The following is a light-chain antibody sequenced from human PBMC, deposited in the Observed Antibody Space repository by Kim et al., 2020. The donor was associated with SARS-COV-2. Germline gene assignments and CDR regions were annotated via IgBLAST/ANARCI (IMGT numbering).Light chain of an antibody. J-gene: IGLJ2*01. V-gene: IGLV2-14*01. CDR1: SSDIGIYNY. CDR3: SSYTTSGTLL. CDR2: DVN. Sequence: QSVLTQPASVSGSPGQSITISCTGTSSDIGIYNYVSWYQQHPGKAPKLIIYDVNKRPSGVSNRFSGSKSGNTASLTISGLQAEDETDYYCSSYTTSGTLLFGGGTQLTVL.